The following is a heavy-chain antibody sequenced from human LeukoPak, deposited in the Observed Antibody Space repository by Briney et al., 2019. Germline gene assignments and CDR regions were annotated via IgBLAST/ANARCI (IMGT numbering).Heavy chain of an antibody. CDR2: ISAYNGNT. D-gene: IGHD6-19*01. V-gene: IGHV1-18*01. J-gene: IGHJ4*02. CDR3: AVYRSGPPLTDY. Sequence: ASVKVSCKASGYTFTSYGISWVRQAPGQGLEWMGWISAYNGNTNYAQKLQGRVTMTTDTSTSTAYMELRSLRSDDTAVYYCAVYRSGPPLTDYWGQGTLVTVSS. CDR1: GYTFTSYG.